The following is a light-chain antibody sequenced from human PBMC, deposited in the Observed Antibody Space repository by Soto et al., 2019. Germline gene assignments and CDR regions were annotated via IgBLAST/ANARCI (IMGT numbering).Light chain of an antibody. CDR3: QQYNNWRLT. J-gene: IGKJ4*01. Sequence: EIVMTQSPATLSVSPGERAILSCRASQSVTSNLAWYQQQPGQAPRLLIYGASTRATGIPARFSGSGSGTEFTLTISSLQSEDFAVYYCQQYNNWRLTFGGGTKVEIK. V-gene: IGKV3-15*01. CDR1: QSVTSN. CDR2: GAS.